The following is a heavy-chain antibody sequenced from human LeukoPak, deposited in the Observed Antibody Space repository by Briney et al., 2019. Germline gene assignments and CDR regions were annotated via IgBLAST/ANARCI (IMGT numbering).Heavy chain of an antibody. D-gene: IGHD2-21*01. CDR3: TPVMVEDRGF. J-gene: IGHJ4*02. CDR2: IKSNNDGGTT. CDR1: GFIFNKAW. Sequence: GGSLGLSCAASGFIFNKAWMNWVRQAPGKGPEWVGRIKSNNDGGTTDYASPVEGRFIISRDDSKNTIYLQMNRLIIDDTAIYYCTPVMVEDRGFWGQGTLVTVSS. V-gene: IGHV3-15*01.